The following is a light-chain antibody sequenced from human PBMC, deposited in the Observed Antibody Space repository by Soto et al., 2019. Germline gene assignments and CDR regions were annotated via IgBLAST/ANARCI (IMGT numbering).Light chain of an antibody. CDR3: QQYGSSPPLT. Sequence: EIVLTQSPGTLSLSPGERATLSCRASQSVSSSYLAWYQQKPGQAPRLLIYGASSRATGSPDRFSCSGSGTAFTLTISRLEPEDFAVYYFQQYGSSPPLTFGGGTKVEIK. CDR2: GAS. V-gene: IGKV3-20*01. CDR1: QSVSSSY. J-gene: IGKJ4*01.